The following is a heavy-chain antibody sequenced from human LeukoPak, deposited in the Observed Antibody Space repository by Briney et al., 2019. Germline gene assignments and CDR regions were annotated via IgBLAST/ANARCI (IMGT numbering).Heavy chain of an antibody. CDR2: IFHSGNT. CDR1: DGSTSNDHY. D-gene: IGHD3-22*01. J-gene: IGHJ4*02. CDR3: ARNGYYSADY. Sequence: SETLSLTCAVSDGSTSNDHYWSWVRQPPGQGLEWIGQIFHSGNTNYNPSLKSRVTISIDKSKNQLSLILSSVTAADTAVYLCARNGYYSADYWGQGTLVTVSS. V-gene: IGHV4-4*02.